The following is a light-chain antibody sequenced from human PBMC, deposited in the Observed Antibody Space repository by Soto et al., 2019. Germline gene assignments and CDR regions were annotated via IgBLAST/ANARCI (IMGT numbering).Light chain of an antibody. V-gene: IGKV3-11*01. Sequence: VVTQSPLSLPVTLGQPATLSCRASQSVSSYLAWYQQKPGQAPRLLIYDASNRATGIPARFSGSGSGTDFTLTISSLEPEDFAVYYCQQRSKWPPVTFGQGTRLDIK. CDR3: QQRSKWPPVT. CDR1: QSVSSY. CDR2: DAS. J-gene: IGKJ5*01.